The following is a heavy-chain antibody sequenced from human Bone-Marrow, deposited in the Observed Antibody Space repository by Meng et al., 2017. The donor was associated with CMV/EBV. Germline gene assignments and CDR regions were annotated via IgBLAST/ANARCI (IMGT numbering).Heavy chain of an antibody. Sequence: GGSLRLSCAASGFSFSGYAMSWVRQAPGKGLEWVSSISASGVSTYYADSVKGRFTLSRDNPENTLYLQVSSLRAEDTATYYCAKLGTAQVGNYYYGLGVWGEGTTVTVSS. CDR3: AKLGTAQVGNYYYGLGV. CDR1: GFSFSGYA. CDR2: ISASGVST. V-gene: IGHV3-23*01. D-gene: IGHD1-7*01. J-gene: IGHJ6*04.